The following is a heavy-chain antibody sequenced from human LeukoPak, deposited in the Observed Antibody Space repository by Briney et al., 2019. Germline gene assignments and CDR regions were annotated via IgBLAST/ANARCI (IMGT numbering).Heavy chain of an antibody. J-gene: IGHJ4*02. CDR2: FDPGAGEI. D-gene: IGHD2-21*01. V-gene: IGHV1-24*01. Sequence: ASVKVSCKVSGDTLTMHWVRQAPGKGLEWMGGFDPGAGEILYAPQFQGRVTMTEDTSTDTAYMELTSLRSEDSGVYFCAAGGIYSLLDYWGQGTLVTVSS. CDR1: GDTLT. CDR3: AAGGIYSLLDY.